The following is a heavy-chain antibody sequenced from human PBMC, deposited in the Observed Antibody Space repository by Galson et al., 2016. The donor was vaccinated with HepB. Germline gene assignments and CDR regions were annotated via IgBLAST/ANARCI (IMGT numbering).Heavy chain of an antibody. CDR1: GYYFPTYW. CDR3: ARLSSGRYSDY. J-gene: IGHJ4*02. Sequence: QSGAEVKKPGESLRISCKGSGYYFPTYWITWVRQMPGKGLEWMGRIDPSDSYTNYSPSFQGHVTISTDRSINTAYLQWSSLKASDTAMYYCARLSSGRYSDYWGQGTLVTVSS. D-gene: IGHD6-19*01. CDR2: IDPSDSYT. V-gene: IGHV5-10-1*01.